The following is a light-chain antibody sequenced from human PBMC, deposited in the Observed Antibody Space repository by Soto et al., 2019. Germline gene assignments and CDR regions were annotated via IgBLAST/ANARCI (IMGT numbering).Light chain of an antibody. CDR2: AAS. J-gene: IGKJ1*01. CDR1: QGISTW. Sequence: DLQMTQFPSSLSASVGDRVNNTCRASQGISTWLAWYQQKPERAPKSLIYAASRLQSGVPPRFSGSGSETDFTLTISSLQPEDFATYYCQQYNRYPRTFGQGTKVEIK. V-gene: IGKV1D-16*01. CDR3: QQYNRYPRT.